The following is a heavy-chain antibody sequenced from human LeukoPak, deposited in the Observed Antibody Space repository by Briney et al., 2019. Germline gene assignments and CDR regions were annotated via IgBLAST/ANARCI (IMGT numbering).Heavy chain of an antibody. V-gene: IGHV1-2*02. J-gene: IGHJ4*02. D-gene: IGHD4-17*01. Sequence: GSVKVSCKVSGYTFTVYYMHWVRQAPGQGLEWLGWINPNSGGTNYAQKLQGRVTMTTDTSTSTAYMELRSLRSDDTAVYYCAREVDSSPTVLYFDYWGQGTLVTVSS. CDR3: AREVDSSPTVLYFDY. CDR2: INPNSGGT. CDR1: GYTFTVYY.